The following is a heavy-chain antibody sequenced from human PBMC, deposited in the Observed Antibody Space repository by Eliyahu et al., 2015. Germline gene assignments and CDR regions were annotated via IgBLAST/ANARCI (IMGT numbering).Heavy chain of an antibody. CDR1: MCRNGYY. CDR2: IYYSGGT. Sequence: MCRNGYYWGWIRQPPGKGLEWIGSIYYSGGTYYNPSLKSRVTVSVDTSKNQFSLKLSPVTAADTAVYYCIYCSGDCWRGFDYWGQGTLVTVSS. V-gene: IGHV4-39*01. D-gene: IGHD2-21*02. J-gene: IGHJ4*02. CDR3: IYCSGDCWRGFDY.